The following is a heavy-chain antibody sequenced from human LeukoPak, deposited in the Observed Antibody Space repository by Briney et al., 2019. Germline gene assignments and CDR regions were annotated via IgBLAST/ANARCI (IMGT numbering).Heavy chain of an antibody. V-gene: IGHV3-23*01. CDR2: ISGGGAGT. CDR1: GLSFSFYA. CDR3: VVFFDY. Sequence: GGSLRLSCAASGLSFSFYAMSWVRQAPGKGLEWVSSISGGGAGTYYADSVRGRFTISRDNSKNTLYLQMNSLRAEDTAVYYCVVFFDYWGQGTLVTVSS. J-gene: IGHJ4*02.